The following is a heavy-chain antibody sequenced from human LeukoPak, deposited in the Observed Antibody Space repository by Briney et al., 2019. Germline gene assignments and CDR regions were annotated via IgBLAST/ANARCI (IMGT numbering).Heavy chain of an antibody. J-gene: IGHJ4*02. D-gene: IGHD7-27*01. CDR2: ISSTSWYL. CDR1: GFTFSPYT. V-gene: IGHV3-21*01. Sequence: PGGSLRLSCIASGFTFSPYTMNWVRQAPGKGLEWVSSISSTSWYLYHAESLKGRFTTSRDNAKNSLYLQMNGLRAEDTAVYYCAREISGEGFDYWGQGTLVTVSS. CDR3: AREISGEGFDY.